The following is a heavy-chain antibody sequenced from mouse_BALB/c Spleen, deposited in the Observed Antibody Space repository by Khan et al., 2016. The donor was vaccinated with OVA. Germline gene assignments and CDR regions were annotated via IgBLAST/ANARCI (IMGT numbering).Heavy chain of an antibody. CDR3: ARGNYYGYYCDY. J-gene: IGHJ2*01. CDR2: ISYSGVT. Sequence: EVQLQESGPGLVKPSQSLSLTCTVTGYSITSGYAWNWLRQFPGNKLEWMGYISYSGVTSYAPSLNSRISITRDTSKNQFFLLLNPVTTEDTATCCWARGNYYGYYCDYWGQGTTLTVAS. V-gene: IGHV3-2*02. D-gene: IGHD1-1*01. CDR1: GYSITSGYA.